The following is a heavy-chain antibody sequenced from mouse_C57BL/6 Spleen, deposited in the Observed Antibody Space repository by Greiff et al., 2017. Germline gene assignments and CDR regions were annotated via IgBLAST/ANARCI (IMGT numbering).Heavy chain of an antibody. CDR3: ARSSGDYGSSLFDY. V-gene: IGHV1-63*01. Sequence: QVQLQQSGAELVRPGTSVKMSCKASGYTFTNYWIGWAKQRPGHGLEWIGDIYPGGGNTNYIEKFKGKATLTADKSSSTAYMQFSSLTSEDSAIYYCARSSGDYGSSLFDYWGQGTTRTVSS. CDR1: GYTFTNYW. D-gene: IGHD1-1*01. J-gene: IGHJ2*01. CDR2: IYPGGGNT.